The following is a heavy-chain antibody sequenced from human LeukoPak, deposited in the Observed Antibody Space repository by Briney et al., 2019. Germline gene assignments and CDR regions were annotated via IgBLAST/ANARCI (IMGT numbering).Heavy chain of an antibody. V-gene: IGHV3-30*04. J-gene: IGHJ4*02. CDR3: ARAQLWLRQTDY. D-gene: IGHD5-18*01. Sequence: GGSLRLSCAASGFTFSSYAMHWVRQAPGKGLEWVAVISYDGSNKYYADSVKGRFTISRDNSKNTLYLQMNSLRAEDTAVYYCARAQLWLRQTDYWGQGTLVTVSS. CDR2: ISYDGSNK. CDR1: GFTFSSYA.